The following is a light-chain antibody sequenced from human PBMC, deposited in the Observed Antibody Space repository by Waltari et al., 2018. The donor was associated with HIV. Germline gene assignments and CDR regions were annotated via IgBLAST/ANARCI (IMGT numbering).Light chain of an antibody. V-gene: IGKV1-5*03. J-gene: IGKJ1*01. CDR1: QSISSW. CDR3: KQYDGYSRT. CDR2: KAS. Sequence: DIRMTQSPSTLSASVGDRVRITRRASQSISSWLAWYQKKPGKAPKLLIYKASLLENGVPSRFSGSGSGTEFTLTISSLQPDDFATYYCKQYDGYSRTFGQGTKVEMK.